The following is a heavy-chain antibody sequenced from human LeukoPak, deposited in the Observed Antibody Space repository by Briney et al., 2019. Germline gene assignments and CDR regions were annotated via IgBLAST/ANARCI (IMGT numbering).Heavy chain of an antibody. V-gene: IGHV4-4*07. CDR2: IYTSGST. CDR3: AREGGGQGHGWHYDV. Sequence: PSETLSLTCTVSGGSMISYFWAWIRQPAGEGLEWIGRIYTSGSTDYNPSLKSRVTMSVDTSKNQFSLKLPSVTGADTAVYYCAREGGGQGHGWHYDVWGRGTLVTGSS. CDR1: GGSMISYF. D-gene: IGHD2-15*01. J-gene: IGHJ2*01.